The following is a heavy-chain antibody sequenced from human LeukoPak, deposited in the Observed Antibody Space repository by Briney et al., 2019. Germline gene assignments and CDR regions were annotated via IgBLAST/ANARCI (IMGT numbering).Heavy chain of an antibody. CDR3: ARDIYYYDSSGYYFPGGSDY. CDR2: IRYDGSNK. CDR1: GFTFSSYD. V-gene: IGHV3-30*02. D-gene: IGHD3-22*01. Sequence: GGSLRLSCAASGFTFSSYDIHWVRQAPGKGLEWVAFIRYDGSNKYYADSVRGRFTISRDNSKNTLYLHMNSLRAEDTAVYYCARDIYYYDSSGYYFPGGSDYWGQGTLVTVSS. J-gene: IGHJ4*02.